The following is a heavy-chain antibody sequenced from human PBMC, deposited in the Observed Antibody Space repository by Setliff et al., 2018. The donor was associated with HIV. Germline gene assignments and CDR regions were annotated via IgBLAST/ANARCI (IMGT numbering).Heavy chain of an antibody. D-gene: IGHD1-1*01. V-gene: IGHV1-69*05. Sequence: GASVKVSCKASGGIFSRFAFSWVRQAPGQGLEWMGGIIPIFGTPNYAQKFQGRVTITTDESTNTVYMELYSLTSEDTVIYYCASSAGAVPTTAPYGDYYYYFYMDVWGKGTTVTVSS. J-gene: IGHJ6*03. CDR2: IIPIFGTP. CDR1: GGIFSRFA. CDR3: ASSAGAVPTTAPYGDYYYYFYMDV.